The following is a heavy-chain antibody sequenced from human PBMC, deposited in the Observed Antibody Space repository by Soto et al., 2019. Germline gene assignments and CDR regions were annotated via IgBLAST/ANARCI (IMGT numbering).Heavy chain of an antibody. CDR1: GYSFTSYW. CDR2: IYPGDSDT. D-gene: IGHD6-19*01. CDR3: ARIEVAGTGAPLTFDY. V-gene: IGHV5-51*01. Sequence: GESLKISCKGSGYSFTSYWIGLVLQMPGKGLDWMGIIYPGDSDTRYSPSFQGQVTISADKSISTAYLQWSSLKASDTAMYYCARIEVAGTGAPLTFDYWGQGTLVTVSS. J-gene: IGHJ4*02.